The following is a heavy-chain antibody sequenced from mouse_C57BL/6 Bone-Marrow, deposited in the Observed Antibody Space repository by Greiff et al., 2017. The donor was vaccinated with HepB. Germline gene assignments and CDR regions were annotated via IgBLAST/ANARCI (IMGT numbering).Heavy chain of an antibody. CDR3: TVGYDGAY. CDR2: IDPENGDT. Sequence: EVQLQQSGAELVRPGASVKLSCTASGFNIKDDYMHWVKQRPEQGLEWIGWIDPENGDTEYASKFQGKATITADTSSNTAYLQLSSLTSEDTAVYYCTVGYDGAYWGQGTLVTVSA. V-gene: IGHV14-4*01. CDR1: GFNIKDDY. J-gene: IGHJ3*01. D-gene: IGHD2-2*01.